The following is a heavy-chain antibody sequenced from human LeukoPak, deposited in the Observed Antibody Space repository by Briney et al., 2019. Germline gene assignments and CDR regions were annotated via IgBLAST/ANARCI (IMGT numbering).Heavy chain of an antibody. V-gene: IGHV3-9*01. Sequence: GGSLRLSCAASGFTFDDYAMHWVRQAPGKGLEWVSGISWNSGSIGYADSVKGRFTISRDNAKNSLYLQMNSLRAEDTALYYCAKVVHYDILTGYYNYWGQGTLVTVSS. CDR2: ISWNSGSI. D-gene: IGHD3-9*01. CDR1: GFTFDDYA. CDR3: AKVVHYDILTGYYNY. J-gene: IGHJ4*02.